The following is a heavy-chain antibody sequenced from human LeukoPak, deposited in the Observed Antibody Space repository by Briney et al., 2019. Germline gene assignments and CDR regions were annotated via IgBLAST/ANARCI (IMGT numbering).Heavy chain of an antibody. Sequence: ASVKVSCKASGYTFTGYYMHWVRQAPGQGLEWMGWINPNSGGTNYAQKFQGRATMTRDTSISTAYMELSRLRSDDTAVYYCAGYSYQHYGMDVWGQGTTVTVSS. J-gene: IGHJ6*02. CDR3: AGYSYQHYGMDV. CDR1: GYTFTGYY. V-gene: IGHV1-2*02. D-gene: IGHD1-1*01. CDR2: INPNSGGT.